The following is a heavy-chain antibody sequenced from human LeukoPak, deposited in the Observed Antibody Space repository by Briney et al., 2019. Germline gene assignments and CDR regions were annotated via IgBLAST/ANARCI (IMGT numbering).Heavy chain of an antibody. V-gene: IGHV4-38-2*02. D-gene: IGHD6-19*01. CDR1: GYSISSGYY. J-gene: IGHJ4*02. Sequence: SETLSLTCTVSGYSISSGYYWGWIPQPPGKGLEWIGSIYHSGSTYYNPSLKSRVTISVDTSKNQFSLKLSSVTAADTAVYYCARVGYSSGWSSRQSPHMGYFDYWGQGALVTVSS. CDR3: ARVGYSSGWSSRQSPHMGYFDY. CDR2: IYHSGST.